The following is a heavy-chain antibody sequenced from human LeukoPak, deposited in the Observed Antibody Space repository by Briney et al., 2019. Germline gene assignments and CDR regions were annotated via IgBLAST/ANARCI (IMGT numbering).Heavy chain of an antibody. J-gene: IGHJ5*02. V-gene: IGHV3-23*01. D-gene: IGHD3-16*01. CDR1: GFIFGNYA. CDR3: AKDSLITFGGVIDQ. Sequence: GGSLRLSCAASGFIFGNYAMSWLRQAPGKGLEWVSGISVSGGSTWYADSVKGRFTISRDNSNNTLYLQMNSLRADDTAVYYCAKDSLITFGGVIDQWGQGTLVTVSS. CDR2: ISVSGGST.